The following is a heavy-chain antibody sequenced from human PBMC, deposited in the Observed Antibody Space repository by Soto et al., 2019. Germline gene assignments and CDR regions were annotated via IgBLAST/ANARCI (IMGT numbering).Heavy chain of an antibody. CDR3: ARAAKRYFDY. CDR2: IIPVLGPA. CDR1: GVTFNTFA. Sequence: SVKVCCKTSGVTFNTFAISWVRQAPGQGLEYMGGIIPVLGPANYAQRFQGRVTITADKSTSTAYLELSNLTSEDTAVYYCARAAKRYFDYWGQGTLVTVSS. V-gene: IGHV1-69*10. J-gene: IGHJ4*01.